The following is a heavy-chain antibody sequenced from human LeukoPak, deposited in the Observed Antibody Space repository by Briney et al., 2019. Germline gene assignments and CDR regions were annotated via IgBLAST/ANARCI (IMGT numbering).Heavy chain of an antibody. CDR2: ISSSSSYI. Sequence: GGSLRLSCTASGFTFGDYAMSWVRQAPGKGLEWVSSISSSSSYIYYADSVKGRFTISRDNAKNSLYLQMNSLRAEDTAVYYCARNNDGYSDNWGQGTLVTVSS. J-gene: IGHJ4*02. V-gene: IGHV3-21*01. CDR1: GFTFGDYA. CDR3: ARNNDGYSDN. D-gene: IGHD1/OR15-1a*01.